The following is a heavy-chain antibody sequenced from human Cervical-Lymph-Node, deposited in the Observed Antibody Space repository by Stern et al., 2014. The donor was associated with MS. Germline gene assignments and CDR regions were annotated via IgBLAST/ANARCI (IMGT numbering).Heavy chain of an antibody. CDR3: AKDHEVLYWRGYFDH. D-gene: IGHD1-26*01. V-gene: IGHV3-30*18. J-gene: IGHJ4*02. CDR1: GFAFNTYG. Sequence: MQLVESGGGVVQPGRSLRLSCAASGFAFNTYGMHWVRQAPGKGLEWLAVLAYDGSNKQYADSVKGRFTISRDNAKNTLYLQMNSLTPEDTAVYYCAKDHEVLYWRGYFDHWGQGTLVTVSS. CDR2: LAYDGSNK.